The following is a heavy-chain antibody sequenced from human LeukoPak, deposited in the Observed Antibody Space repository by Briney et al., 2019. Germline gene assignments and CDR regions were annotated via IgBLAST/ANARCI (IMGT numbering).Heavy chain of an antibody. J-gene: IGHJ4*02. D-gene: IGHD3-16*02. CDR3: AREWRYYDYLWGTYRPGGFDY. CDR1: GFTFNGYW. V-gene: IGHV3-7*01. CDR2: IKQDGSEK. Sequence: PGGSLRLSCAGSGFTFNGYWMSWVRQAPGKGLEWVANIKQDGSEKYYVDSVKGRFTISRDNAKNSLFLQMNSLRAEDTAVYYCAREWRYYDYLWGTYRPGGFDYWGQGTLVTVSS.